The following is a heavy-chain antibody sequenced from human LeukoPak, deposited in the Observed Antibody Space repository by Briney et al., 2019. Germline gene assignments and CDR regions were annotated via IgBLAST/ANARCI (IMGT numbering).Heavy chain of an antibody. J-gene: IGHJ4*02. CDR3: ARVGFQSEWLVTGPTIDY. CDR2: ISGSGAST. V-gene: IGHV3-23*01. Sequence: GGSLRLSCAASGFTFSSYGMSWVRQAPGKGLECVSGISGSGASTYYADSVKGRFTISRDNSKNTLYLQMNSLRAEDTALYYCARVGFQSEWLVTGPTIDYWGQGTLVTVSS. CDR1: GFTFSSYG. D-gene: IGHD6-19*01.